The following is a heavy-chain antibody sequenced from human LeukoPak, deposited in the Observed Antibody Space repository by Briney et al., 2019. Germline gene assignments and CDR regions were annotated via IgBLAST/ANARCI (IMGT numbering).Heavy chain of an antibody. J-gene: IGHJ2*01. CDR1: GFTFSTFA. D-gene: IGHD6-19*01. V-gene: IGHV3-23*01. CDR3: AKEFYSSGWYPSYWYFDL. CDR2: IFPSGGEI. Sequence: GGSLRLSCAASGFTFSTFAMIWVRQPPGKGLEWVSSIFPSGGEIHYADSVKGRFTISRDNSKNTLYLQMNSLRAEDTAVYYCAKEFYSSGWYPSYWYFDLWGRGTLVTVSS.